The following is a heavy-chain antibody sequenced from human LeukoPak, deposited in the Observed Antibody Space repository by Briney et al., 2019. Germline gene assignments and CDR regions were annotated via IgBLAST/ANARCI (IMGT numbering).Heavy chain of an antibody. CDR2: INHSGST. V-gene: IGHV4-34*01. D-gene: IGHD3-16*01. CDR1: GGSFSGYY. J-gene: IGHJ5*02. Sequence: NPSETLSLTCAVYGGSFSGYYWSWIRQPPGKGLEWIGEINHSGSTNYNPSLKSRVTISVDTSKNQFSLKLSSVTAADTAVYYCAVFLREPLINWFDPWGQGTLVTVSS. CDR3: AVFLREPLINWFDP.